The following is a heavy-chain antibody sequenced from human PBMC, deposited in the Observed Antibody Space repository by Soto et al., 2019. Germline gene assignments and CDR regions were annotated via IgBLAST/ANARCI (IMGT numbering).Heavy chain of an antibody. V-gene: IGHV1-18*01. CDR3: ARVGSSSAIKVYYYYYGMDV. CDR1: GYTFTSYG. D-gene: IGHD6-13*01. J-gene: IGHJ6*02. Sequence: ASVKVSCKASGYTFTSYGISWVRQAPGQGLEWMGWISAYNGNTNYAQKLQGRVTMTTDTSTSTAYMELRSLRSDDTAGYYCARVGSSSAIKVYYYYYGMDVWGQGTTVTGSS. CDR2: ISAYNGNT.